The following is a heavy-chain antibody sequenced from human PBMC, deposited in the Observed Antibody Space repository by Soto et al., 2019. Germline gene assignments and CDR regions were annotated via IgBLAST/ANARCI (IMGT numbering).Heavy chain of an antibody. CDR1: GFTFSSYA. CDR2: ISCSGGST. J-gene: IGHJ4*02. D-gene: IGHD6-19*01. CDR3: AKGAPIAVAFPPGY. V-gene: IGHV3-23*01. Sequence: GGSLSLSCAASGFTFSSYAMSWVRQAPGKGLEWVSAISCSGGSTYYADSVKGRFTISRDNSKNTLYLQMNSLRAEDTAVYYCAKGAPIAVAFPPGYWGQGTLVTVSS.